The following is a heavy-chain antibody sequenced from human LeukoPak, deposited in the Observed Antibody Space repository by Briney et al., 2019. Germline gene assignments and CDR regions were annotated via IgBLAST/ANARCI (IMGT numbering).Heavy chain of an antibody. CDR2: IWYDGSNK. CDR1: GFTLSSYG. D-gene: IGHD1-1*01. J-gene: IGHJ4*02. Sequence: GGSLKLSCEASGFTLSSYGMHWVRQAPGKGLEWVALIWYDGSNKYYADSVKGRFTISRDNSKNTLSLQLSSLRAEDTAVYYCARDGGIGTTISDYWGQGTLVTVYS. CDR3: ARDGGIGTTISDY. V-gene: IGHV3-33*01.